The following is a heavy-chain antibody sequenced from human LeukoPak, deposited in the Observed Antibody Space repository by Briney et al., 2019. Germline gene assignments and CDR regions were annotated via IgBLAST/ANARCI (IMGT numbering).Heavy chain of an antibody. CDR2: IIPIFGTA. J-gene: IGHJ4*02. Sequence: GASVKVSCKASGGTFSSYAISWVRQAPGQGLEWMGGIIPIFGTANYAQKFQGRVTITTDESTSTAYMELSSLRSEDTAVYYCARTDYYGSGKSYYFDYWGQGTLVTVSS. V-gene: IGHV1-69*05. D-gene: IGHD3-10*01. CDR1: GGTFSSYA. CDR3: ARTDYYGSGKSYYFDY.